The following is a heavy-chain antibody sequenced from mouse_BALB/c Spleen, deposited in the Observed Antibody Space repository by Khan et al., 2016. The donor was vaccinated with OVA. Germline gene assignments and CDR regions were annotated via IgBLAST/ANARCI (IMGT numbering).Heavy chain of an antibody. CDR2: IWSDGST. D-gene: IGHD2-10*01. V-gene: IGHV2-6-1*01. J-gene: IGHJ4*01. Sequence: QVQLKESGPGLVAPSQSLSITCTISGFSLTNYGIHWVRQPPGKGLEWLVVIWSDGSTSYNSALQSRLTISKDNSKSQVFLKMYSLQTDDTAMYFCASKPYYHNNIIDYWGQGTSVTVTS. CDR3: ASKPYYHNNIIDY. CDR1: GFSLTNYG.